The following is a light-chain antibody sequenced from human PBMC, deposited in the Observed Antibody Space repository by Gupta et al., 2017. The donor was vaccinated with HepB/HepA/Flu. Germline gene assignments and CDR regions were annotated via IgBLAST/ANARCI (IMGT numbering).Light chain of an antibody. CDR2: DVS. V-gene: IGLV2-14*01. J-gene: IGLJ3*02. Sequence: QSALTQPASVSGSPGQSITISCTGSSSDVGGYNAVSWYQQYPGKAPKLLIYDVSNRPSGVFYRFSGSKSGDTASLTISGLQPEDEAVYYCSSFARGYTFVLFGGGTKLTVL. CDR3: SSFARGYTFVL. CDR1: SSDVGGYNA.